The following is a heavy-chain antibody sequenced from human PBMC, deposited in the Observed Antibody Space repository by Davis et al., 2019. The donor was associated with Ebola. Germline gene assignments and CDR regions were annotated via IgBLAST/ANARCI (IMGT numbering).Heavy chain of an antibody. J-gene: IGHJ4*02. CDR2: MNPNSGNT. D-gene: IGHD3-10*01. CDR3: ARLTYGSGNSDDY. Sequence: ASVKVSCKASGYTFTSYGISWVRQAPGQGLEWMGWMNPNSGNTGYAQKFQGRVTMTRNTSISTAYMELSSLRSEDTAVYYCARLTYGSGNSDDYWGQGTLVTVSS. V-gene: IGHV1-8*02. CDR1: GYTFTSYG.